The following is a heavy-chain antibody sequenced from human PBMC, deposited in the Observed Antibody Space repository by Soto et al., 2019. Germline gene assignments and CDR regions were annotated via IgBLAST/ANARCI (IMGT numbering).Heavy chain of an antibody. Sequence: GESLKISCKGSGYSFTSYWISWVRQMPGKGLEWMGRIDPSDSYTNYSPSFQGHVTISADKSISTAYLQWSSLKASDTAMYYCVTTRATYYYDSSGYYERFDYWGQGTLVTVSS. CDR2: IDPSDSYT. CDR1: GYSFTSYW. CDR3: VTTRATYYYDSSGYYERFDY. D-gene: IGHD3-22*01. J-gene: IGHJ4*02. V-gene: IGHV5-10-1*01.